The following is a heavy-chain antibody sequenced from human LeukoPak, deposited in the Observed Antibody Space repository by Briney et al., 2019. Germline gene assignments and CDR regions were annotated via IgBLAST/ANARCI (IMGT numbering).Heavy chain of an antibody. CDR1: GGSIRSYY. Sequence: PSETLSFTCTVSGGSIRSYYWSWIRQPPGKGLEWIGYIYFSGSTSYNPSLKSRVTISVDRSKNQFSLKLSSVAAADTAVYYCARSYDTNFDYWGQGTLVTVSS. CDR3: ARSYDTNFDY. D-gene: IGHD3-3*01. CDR2: IYFSGST. J-gene: IGHJ4*02. V-gene: IGHV4-59*01.